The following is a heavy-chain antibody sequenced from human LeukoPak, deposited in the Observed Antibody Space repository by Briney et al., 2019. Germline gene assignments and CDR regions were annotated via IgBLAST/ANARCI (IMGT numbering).Heavy chain of an antibody. Sequence: GGSLRLSCAASGFTVSSNYINWVRQAPRKGLEWVSVIYSGGDTFYADSVKGRFTISRDNSKNTVYLQMNSLRAEDTAVYYCARGRRYCGGDCYVPYYFDYWGQGTLVTVSS. CDR3: ARGRRYCGGDCYVPYYFDY. CDR1: GFTVSSNY. J-gene: IGHJ4*02. D-gene: IGHD2-21*02. V-gene: IGHV3-53*01. CDR2: IYSGGDT.